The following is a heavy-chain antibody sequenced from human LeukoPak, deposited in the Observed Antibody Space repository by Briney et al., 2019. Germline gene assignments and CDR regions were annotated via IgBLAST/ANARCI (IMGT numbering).Heavy chain of an antibody. CDR3: ARDSGSGWFGGYYGMDV. Sequence: GGSLRLSCTASGFTVSSNYMSWVRQAPGKGLEWVSVIYSGGSTYYADSVKGRFTISRDNPKNTLYLQMNSLTAEDTAVYYCARDSGSGWFGGYYGMDVWGQGTTVTVSS. V-gene: IGHV3-53*01. CDR2: IYSGGST. D-gene: IGHD6-19*01. J-gene: IGHJ6*02. CDR1: GFTVSSNY.